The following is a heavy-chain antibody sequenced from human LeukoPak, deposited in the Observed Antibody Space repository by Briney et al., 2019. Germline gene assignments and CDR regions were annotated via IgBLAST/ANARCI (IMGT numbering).Heavy chain of an antibody. D-gene: IGHD1/OR15-1a*01. CDR3: ARAGTVVYYYYMDV. J-gene: IGHJ6*03. V-gene: IGHV4-59*01. Sequence: PSETLSLTCTVSGGSISNYYWNWIRQPPGKGLEWIGYIYYSGSTNYNPSLKSRVSISVDTSENQFSLKLNSVTAADTAVYYCARAGTVVYYYYMDVWGKGTTVTVSS. CDR2: IYYSGST. CDR1: GGSISNYY.